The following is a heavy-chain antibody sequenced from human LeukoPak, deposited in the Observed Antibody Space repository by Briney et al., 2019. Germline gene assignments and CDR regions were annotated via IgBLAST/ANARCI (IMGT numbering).Heavy chain of an antibody. J-gene: IGHJ4*02. V-gene: IGHV1-69*05. CDR3: ARPGKYCTNGVCPFDY. D-gene: IGHD2-8*01. Sequence: VASVKVSCKASGGTFGSYAISWVRQAPGQGLEWMGGIIPIFGTANYAQKFQGRVTITTDESTSTAYMELSSLRSEDTAVYYCARPGKYCTNGVCPFDYWGQGTLVTVSS. CDR2: IIPIFGTA. CDR1: GGTFGSYA.